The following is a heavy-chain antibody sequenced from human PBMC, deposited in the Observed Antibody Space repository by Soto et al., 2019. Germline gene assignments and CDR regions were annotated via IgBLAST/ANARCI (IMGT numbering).Heavy chain of an antibody. V-gene: IGHV3-48*02. CDR3: ARGRAGRPDY. J-gene: IGHJ4*02. CDR2: ISSNSRTM. CDR1: GFTFSNYG. Sequence: EVQMVQSGGDLAHPGGSLRLSCVVSGFTFSNYGMNWVRQAPGKGLEWVAYISSNSRTMEYADYVNGRFTISRDNTKNSMSLQIDSLREEDTAVYYCARGRAGRPDYWGQGTLITVS. D-gene: IGHD6-6*01.